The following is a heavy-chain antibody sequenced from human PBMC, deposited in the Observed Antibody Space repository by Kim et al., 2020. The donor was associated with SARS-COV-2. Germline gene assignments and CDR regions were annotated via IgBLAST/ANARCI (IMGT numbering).Heavy chain of an antibody. CDR3: AKDPSAYYYGSGSYPGNYYYYYGMDV. J-gene: IGHJ6*02. V-gene: IGHV3-23*01. D-gene: IGHD3-10*01. CDR2: ISGSGGST. CDR1: GFTFSSYA. Sequence: GGSLRLSCAASGFTFSSYAMSWVRQAPGKGLEWVSAISGSGGSTYYADSVKGRFTISRDNSKNTLYLQMNSLRAEDTAVYYCAKDPSAYYYGSGSYPGNYYYYYGMDVWGQGTTVTVSS.